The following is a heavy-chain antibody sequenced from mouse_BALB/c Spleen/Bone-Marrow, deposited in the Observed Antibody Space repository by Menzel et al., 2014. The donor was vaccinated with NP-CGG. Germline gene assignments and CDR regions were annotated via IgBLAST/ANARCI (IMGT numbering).Heavy chain of an antibody. Sequence: EVQGVESGGGLVQPGGSLRLSCTTSGFTFTDYYMSWVRQPPGKALEWLVFIRNKANGYTIEYSASVKGRFTISRDNFQNILYLQMNTLRAEDSATYYCARDYYLAYWGQGTLVTVSA. D-gene: IGHD2-1*01. CDR3: ARDYYLAY. J-gene: IGHJ3*01. CDR1: GFTFTDYY. V-gene: IGHV7-3*02. CDR2: IRNKANGYTI.